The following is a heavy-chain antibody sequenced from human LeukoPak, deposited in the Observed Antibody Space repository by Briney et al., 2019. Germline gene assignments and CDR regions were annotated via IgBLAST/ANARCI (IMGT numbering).Heavy chain of an antibody. D-gene: IGHD6-13*01. V-gene: IGHV3-21*01. CDR2: ISSSSSYV. J-gene: IGHJ6*02. Sequence: PGGSLRLSCAAPGFTFSSYTMNWVRQAPGKGLEWLSSISSSSSYVYYADSVKGRFTISRDNAKNSLYLQMNSLRAEDTAVYYCARDGYSSSWVAMDVWGQGTTVTVSS. CDR3: ARDGYSSSWVAMDV. CDR1: GFTFSSYT.